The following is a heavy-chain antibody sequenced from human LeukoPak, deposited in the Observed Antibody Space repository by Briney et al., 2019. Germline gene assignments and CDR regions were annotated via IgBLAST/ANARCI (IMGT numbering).Heavy chain of an antibody. D-gene: IGHD4-11*01. CDR3: ARDSGDTVTPSRPYFDY. Sequence: PGGSLRLSCAASGFTFSNFWMSWVRQAPGKGLEWVANIKQDGSETYYVDSVKGRFIVSRDNARDSLYLQMNGLRADDTAVYYCARDSGDTVTPSRPYFDYWGQGTLVTFSS. V-gene: IGHV3-7*01. CDR2: IKQDGSET. CDR1: GFTFSNFW. J-gene: IGHJ4*02.